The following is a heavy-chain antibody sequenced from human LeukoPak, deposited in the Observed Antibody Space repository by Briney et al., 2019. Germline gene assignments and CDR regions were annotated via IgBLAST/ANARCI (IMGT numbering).Heavy chain of an antibody. D-gene: IGHD3-3*01. J-gene: IGHJ4*02. Sequence: SETLSLTCSVSGGSISSYYWSWIRQPAGRGREWIGRIYTTGNTDYNPSLKSRVTMSVDTSKNQFSLNLSSVTAADTAVYYCARDARGWSGFDYWGQGTLVTVSS. CDR2: IYTTGNT. CDR1: GGSISSYY. V-gene: IGHV4-4*07. CDR3: ARDARGWSGFDY.